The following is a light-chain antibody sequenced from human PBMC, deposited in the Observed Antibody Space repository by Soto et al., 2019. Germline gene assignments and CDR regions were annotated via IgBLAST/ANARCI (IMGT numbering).Light chain of an antibody. CDR2: GAS. CDR3: QHYHNWPRT. V-gene: IGKV3-15*01. CDR1: QSVSSN. Sequence: EIVMTQSPATLSVSPGERATLSCRASQSVSSNLAWYQQTPGQAPRLLIYGASTRATGIPARFSGSGSGTEFTLNISSLQSADFAVYYWQHYHNWPRTFGQGTKVEIK. J-gene: IGKJ1*01.